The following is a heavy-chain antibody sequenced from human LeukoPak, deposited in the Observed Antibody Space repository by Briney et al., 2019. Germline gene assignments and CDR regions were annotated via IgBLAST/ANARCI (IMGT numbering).Heavy chain of an antibody. CDR1: GFTFSSYS. V-gene: IGHV3-21*01. CDR3: ARGRGDLAGFDY. J-gene: IGHJ4*02. Sequence: PGGSLRLSCAASGFTFSSYSMNWVRQAPGKGLEWVSSISSSSSYIYYADSVKGRFTISRDNAKNSLYLQMNSLRAEDTAVYYCARGRGDLAGFDYWGQGTLVTVSS. CDR2: ISSSSSYI. D-gene: IGHD3-16*01.